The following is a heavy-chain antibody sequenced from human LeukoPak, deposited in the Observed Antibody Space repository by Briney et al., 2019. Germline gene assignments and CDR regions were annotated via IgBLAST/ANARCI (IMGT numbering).Heavy chain of an antibody. Sequence: GGSLRLSCAASGFTFSRYAMSWVRQAPGKGLEWVSVISGGGGSTYYADSVKGRFTISRDKSRNTLYLQMNSLRAEDTAVYYCTTGGYRYGDDYRGQGTLVTVSS. V-gene: IGHV3-23*01. CDR3: TTGGYRYGDDY. CDR2: ISGGGGST. J-gene: IGHJ4*02. D-gene: IGHD5-18*01. CDR1: GFTFSRYA.